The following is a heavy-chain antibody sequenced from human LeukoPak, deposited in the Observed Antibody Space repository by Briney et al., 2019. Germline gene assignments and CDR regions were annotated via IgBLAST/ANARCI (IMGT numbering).Heavy chain of an antibody. V-gene: IGHV3-48*02. D-gene: IGHD2-2*01. Sequence: GGSLRLSCAASGFTFSSYSMNWVRQAPGKGLEWVSYIRSSGSTIYYADSVKGRFTISRDNAKNSLYLQTNSLRDEDTAVYYCARGGAVGPNPYYSDYWGQGTLVTVSS. CDR2: IRSSGSTI. J-gene: IGHJ4*02. CDR1: GFTFSSYS. CDR3: ARGGAVGPNPYYSDY.